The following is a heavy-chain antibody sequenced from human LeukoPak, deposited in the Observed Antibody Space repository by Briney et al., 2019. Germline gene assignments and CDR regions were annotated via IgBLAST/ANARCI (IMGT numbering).Heavy chain of an antibody. Sequence: GGSLRLSCAASGFTFSSYGMHWVRQAPGKGLEWVAFIRYGGSNKYYADSVKGRFTISRDNSKNTLYLQMNSLRAEDTAVYYCAKAPGYCSGGSCYSRHYFDYWGQGTLVTVSS. CDR3: AKAPGYCSGGSCYSRHYFDY. D-gene: IGHD2-15*01. CDR1: GFTFSSYG. V-gene: IGHV3-30*02. J-gene: IGHJ4*02. CDR2: IRYGGSNK.